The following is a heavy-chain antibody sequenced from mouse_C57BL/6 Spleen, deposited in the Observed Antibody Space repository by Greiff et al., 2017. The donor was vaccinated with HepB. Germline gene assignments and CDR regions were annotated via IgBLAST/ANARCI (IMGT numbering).Heavy chain of an antibody. CDR3: ARGEGVYGNYYAMDY. CDR1: GYTFTSYW. Sequence: QVQLQQPGAELVKPGASVKMSCKASGYTFTSYWITWVKQRPGQGLEWIGDIYPGSGSTNYNEKFKSKATLTVDTSSSTAYMQLSSLTSEDSAVYYCARGEGVYGNYYAMDYWGQGTSVTVSS. CDR2: IYPGSGST. V-gene: IGHV1-55*01. D-gene: IGHD2-1*01. J-gene: IGHJ4*01.